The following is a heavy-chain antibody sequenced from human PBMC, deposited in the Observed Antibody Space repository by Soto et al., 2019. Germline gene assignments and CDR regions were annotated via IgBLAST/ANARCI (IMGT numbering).Heavy chain of an antibody. Sequence: QVQLVESGGSVVQPGRSLRLSCAASGFTFSSYGMYWVRQAPGKGLEWVAVISYDGSNKYYADSVKGRFTISRDNSKNTLYLQMSSLRAEDTAVYYCAKGFSYSVIDYWGQGTLVTVSS. CDR1: GFTFSSYG. V-gene: IGHV3-30*18. D-gene: IGHD5-18*01. CDR3: AKGFSYSVIDY. CDR2: ISYDGSNK. J-gene: IGHJ4*02.